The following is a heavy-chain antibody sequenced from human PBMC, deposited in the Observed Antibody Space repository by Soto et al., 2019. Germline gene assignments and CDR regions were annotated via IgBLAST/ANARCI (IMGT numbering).Heavy chain of an antibody. CDR2: IIPKFGTT. J-gene: IGHJ4*02. CDR3: ARDDEMATTN. Sequence: SVNVSCKSSGGTFSSSSISWGRQAPGQGLEWMGWIIPKFGTTKYAQKFQGRVKITADKSTNTAYMELSTLRSEDTGLYYCARDDEMATTNWGQGTQVTVSS. D-gene: IGHD1-26*01. V-gene: IGHV1-69*06. CDR1: GGTFSSSS.